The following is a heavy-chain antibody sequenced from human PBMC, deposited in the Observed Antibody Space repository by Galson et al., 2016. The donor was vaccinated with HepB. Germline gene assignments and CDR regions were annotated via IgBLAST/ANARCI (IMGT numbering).Heavy chain of an antibody. Sequence: SLRLSCAASGFTSSTYWMSWVRQAPGKGLEWVANIKPDGSETYYVDSVKGRFTISRDNAKNSLYLQMNSLRAEDTAVYYCATGAAASYWGQGTLVTVSS. V-gene: IGHV3-7*01. J-gene: IGHJ4*02. D-gene: IGHD6-13*01. CDR2: IKPDGSET. CDR3: ATGAAASY. CDR1: GFTSSTYW.